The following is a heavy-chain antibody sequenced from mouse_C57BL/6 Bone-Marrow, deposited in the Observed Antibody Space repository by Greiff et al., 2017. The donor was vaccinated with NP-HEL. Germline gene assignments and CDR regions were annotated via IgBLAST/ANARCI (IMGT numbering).Heavy chain of an antibody. CDR2: IDPETGGT. J-gene: IGHJ2*01. Sequence: VKLMESGAELVRPGASVTLSCKASGYTFTDYEMHWVKQTPVHGLEWIGAIDPETGGTAYNQKFKGKAILTADKSSSTAYMELRSLTSEDSAVYYCTPNFPFDYWGQGTTLTVSS. D-gene: IGHD4-1*01. CDR3: TPNFPFDY. CDR1: GYTFTDYE. V-gene: IGHV1-15*01.